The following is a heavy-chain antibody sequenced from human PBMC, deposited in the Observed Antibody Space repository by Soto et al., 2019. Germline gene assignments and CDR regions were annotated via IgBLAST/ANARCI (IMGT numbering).Heavy chain of an antibody. D-gene: IGHD2-2*01. CDR2: INPDSGGT. J-gene: IGHJ5*02. CDR1: GYTFTDFY. CDR3: ARPYCGTNSCHGWFAP. V-gene: IGHV1-2*02. Sequence: ASVKVSCKASGYTFTDFYINWVRQAPGHRLEWMGWINPDSGGTNYAQNFPGRVTMTRDTSITTAYMELTRLTSDDTAVYYCARPYCGTNSCHGWFAPWGQGTLVTVSS.